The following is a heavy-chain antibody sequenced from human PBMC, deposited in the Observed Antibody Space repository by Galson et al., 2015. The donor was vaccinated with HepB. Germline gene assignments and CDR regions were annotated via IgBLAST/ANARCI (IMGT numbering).Heavy chain of an antibody. V-gene: IGHV3-33*01. CDR3: ARGRVHNILGL. Sequence: SLRLSCAASGFTFVNSAMHWVRQAPGKGLEWVAVVWDNGSQEYYADFVKGRFTISRDNSRNTAFLQINSLRDDDTAIYFCARGRVHNILGLWGQGTLVAVSS. CDR1: GFTFVNSA. CDR2: VWDNGSQE. J-gene: IGHJ1*01. D-gene: IGHD2/OR15-2a*01.